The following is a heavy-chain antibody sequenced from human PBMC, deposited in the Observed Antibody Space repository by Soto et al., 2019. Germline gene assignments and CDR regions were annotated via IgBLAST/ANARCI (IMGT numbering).Heavy chain of an antibody. Sequence: PSETLSLTCTVSGGSISSYYWSWIRQPPGKGLEWIAYIYYSGSTNYNPSLKSRITISLDTSQNEVSLKLSSVTAADTAVYYCARYSGYDYDYWGQGTLVTVSS. J-gene: IGHJ4*02. CDR1: GGSISSYY. CDR3: ARYSGYDYDY. D-gene: IGHD5-12*01. V-gene: IGHV4-59*08. CDR2: IYYSGST.